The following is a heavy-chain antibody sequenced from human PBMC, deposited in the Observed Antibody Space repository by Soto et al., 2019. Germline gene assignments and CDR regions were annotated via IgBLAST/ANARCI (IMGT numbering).Heavy chain of an antibody. D-gene: IGHD3-10*01. CDR2: IYHSGST. Sequence: SETLSLTCTVSGGSIWGWIRQPPGKGLEWIGYIYHSGSTYYNPSLKSRVTISVDRSKNQFSLKLSSVTAADTAVYYCARGRFGEFLEPATYWGQGTLVTVSS. CDR3: ARGRFGEFLEPATY. V-gene: IGHV4-59*04. CDR1: GGSI. J-gene: IGHJ4*02.